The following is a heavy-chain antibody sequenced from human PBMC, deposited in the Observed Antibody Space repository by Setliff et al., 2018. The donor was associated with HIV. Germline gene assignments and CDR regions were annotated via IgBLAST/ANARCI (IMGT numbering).Heavy chain of an antibody. D-gene: IGHD1-1*01. CDR3: ARVLRTTPGYFDL. J-gene: IGHJ2*01. Sequence: GESLTISCAASGFTLSSYDMHWVRQATGKGLEWVSAIGTVGDTYYPGSVKGRFTISRENAKNSLYLQMNSLRAGDTAVYYCARVLRTTPGYFDLWGRGTLVTVSS. V-gene: IGHV3-13*01. CDR2: IGTVGDT. CDR1: GFTLSSYD.